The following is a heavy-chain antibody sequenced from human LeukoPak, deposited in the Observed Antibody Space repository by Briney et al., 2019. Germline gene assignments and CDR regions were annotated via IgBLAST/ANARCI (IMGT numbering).Heavy chain of an antibody. CDR1: GGSISSGSYY. CDR3: ARGYCTGTSCYKGY. D-gene: IGHD2-2*02. J-gene: IGHJ4*02. CDR2: IYTSGST. V-gene: IGHV4-61*02. Sequence: SETLSLTCTVSGGSISSGSYYWSWIRQPAGKGLEWIGRIYTSGSTNYNPSLKSRVTISVDTSKNQFSLQLSSVTAADTAVYYCARGYCTGTSCYKGYWGQGTLVTVSS.